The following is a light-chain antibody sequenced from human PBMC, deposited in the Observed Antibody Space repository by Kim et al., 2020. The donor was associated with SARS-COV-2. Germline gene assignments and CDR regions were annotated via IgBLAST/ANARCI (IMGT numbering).Light chain of an antibody. CDR2: AAS. CDR3: QQSYNTPLT. CDR1: QGVSSN. J-gene: IGKJ4*01. V-gene: IGKV1-39*01. Sequence: ASVGDRVTNTCRASQGVSSNLNWYQQKPGKAPNLLIYAASSLEGGVPSRFSGSGSGTDFTLTISSLQPEDFATYYCQQSYNTPLTFGGGTKVDIK.